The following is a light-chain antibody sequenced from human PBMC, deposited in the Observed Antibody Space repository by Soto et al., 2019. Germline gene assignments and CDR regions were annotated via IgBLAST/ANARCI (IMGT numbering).Light chain of an antibody. CDR3: AAWDGSLNHIL. CDR2: NDN. Sequence: QSVLTQPPSASGTPGQGVAISCSGSSSNMGSNTVNWYQHLPGTAPKLLIYNDNQRPSGVPDRFFGSKSGTSASLAITGFQSEDEADYYCAAWDGSLNHILFGGGTKLTVL. V-gene: IGLV1-44*01. J-gene: IGLJ2*01. CDR1: SSNMGSNT.